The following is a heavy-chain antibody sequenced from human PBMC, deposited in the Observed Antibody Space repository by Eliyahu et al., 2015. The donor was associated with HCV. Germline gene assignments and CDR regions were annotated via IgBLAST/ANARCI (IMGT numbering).Heavy chain of an antibody. V-gene: IGHV3-74*01. Sequence: EVQLVESGGGLVQPGGSLRLSCAASGFTFSXFWMHWVRQAPGKGLVWXSRINSDGSSIRYAESVKGRFTISRDNAKNTLYLQMSSLRAEDTAVYYCVREGIAVAANDAFDIWGQGTMVTVSS. CDR1: GFTFSXFW. CDR2: INSDGSSI. CDR3: VREGIAVAANDAFDI. J-gene: IGHJ3*02. D-gene: IGHD6-19*01.